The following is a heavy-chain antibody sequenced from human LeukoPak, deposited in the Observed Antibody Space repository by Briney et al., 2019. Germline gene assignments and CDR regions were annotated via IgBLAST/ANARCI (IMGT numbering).Heavy chain of an antibody. D-gene: IGHD4-17*01. Sequence: SETLSLTCAVYGGSFSGYYWSWIRQPPGKGLEWIGEINHSGSTNYNPSLKSRVTISVDTSKNQFSLKLSSVTAADTAVYYCARDHGDYGPWGQGTLVTVSS. CDR1: GGSFSGYY. CDR2: INHSGST. J-gene: IGHJ5*02. CDR3: ARDHGDYGP. V-gene: IGHV4-34*01.